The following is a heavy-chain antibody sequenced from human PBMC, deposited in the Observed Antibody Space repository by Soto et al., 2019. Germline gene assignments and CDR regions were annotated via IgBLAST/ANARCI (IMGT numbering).Heavy chain of an antibody. Sequence: ASVKVSCKASGYTFTSYAISWVRQAPGQGLEWMGWINAYNGHTHYAQKLQGRVTMTTDTSTNTAYMELRSLRSDDTAVYYCARDGPPMDYWGQGTLVTVSS. J-gene: IGHJ4*02. D-gene: IGHD2-2*01. CDR2: INAYNGHT. V-gene: IGHV1-18*01. CDR1: GYTFTSYA. CDR3: ARDGPPMDY.